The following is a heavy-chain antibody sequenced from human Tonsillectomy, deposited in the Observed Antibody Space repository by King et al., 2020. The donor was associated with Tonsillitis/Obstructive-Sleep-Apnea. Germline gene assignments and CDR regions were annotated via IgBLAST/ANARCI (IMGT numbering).Heavy chain of an antibody. V-gene: IGHV5-51*01. Sequence: VQLVESGAEVKKPGESLKLSCKVSGYTFTSYWNGWVRQMPGKGLEWMGIIYPGDSDTIYSPSFQGQVTISADKSISTAYLQWSSLKASDTAMYYCARHGLATTGGWYFQHWGQGTLVTVSS. CDR3: ARHGLATTGGWYFQH. D-gene: IGHD6-13*01. J-gene: IGHJ1*01. CDR1: GYTFTSYW. CDR2: IYPGDSDT.